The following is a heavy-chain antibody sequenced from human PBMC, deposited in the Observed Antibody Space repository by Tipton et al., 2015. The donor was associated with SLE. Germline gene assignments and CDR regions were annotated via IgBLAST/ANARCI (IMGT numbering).Heavy chain of an antibody. D-gene: IGHD6-6*01. CDR2: ISNDGSKI. Sequence: SLRLSCAASGFTFSSYWMYWVRQAPGKGPVWVSRISNDGSKIVYADSVKGRFSISRDNSKNTLYLQMNSLRVEDTAIYYCGRGSSSRDYWGQGTLVTVSS. CDR1: GFTFSSYW. CDR3: GRGSSSRDY. V-gene: IGHV3-74*01. J-gene: IGHJ4*02.